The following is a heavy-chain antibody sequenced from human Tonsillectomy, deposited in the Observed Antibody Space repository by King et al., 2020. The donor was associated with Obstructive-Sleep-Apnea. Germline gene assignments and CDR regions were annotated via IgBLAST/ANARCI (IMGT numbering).Heavy chain of an antibody. D-gene: IGHD4-17*01. Sequence: VQLVESGGGLVKPGGSLRLSCKGSGFTFSDYHRIWVRQAPGKGLVWISYIINNERTLYYADSVKGRFTISRDNAKRSVFLQMNSLRAEDTAVYYCAGSTVTLDSWGQGTLVTVST. V-gene: IGHV3-11*01. J-gene: IGHJ4*02. CDR3: AGSTVTLDS. CDR1: GFTFSDYH. CDR2: IINNERTL.